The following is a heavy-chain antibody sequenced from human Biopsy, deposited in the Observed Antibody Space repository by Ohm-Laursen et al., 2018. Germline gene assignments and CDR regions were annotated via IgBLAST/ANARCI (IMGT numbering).Heavy chain of an antibody. Sequence: SLRLSCAASGFNIRVSYMGWVRQPPGKGLEWLSLLYSAGNTYYADSVKGRFTISRDNSKNTLYLQMNSLRADDTAVYYCALAAAQTVTHFDYWGQGTLVTVSS. CDR2: LYSAGNT. CDR1: GFNIRVSY. J-gene: IGHJ4*02. D-gene: IGHD4-17*01. V-gene: IGHV3-53*01. CDR3: ALAAAQTVTHFDY.